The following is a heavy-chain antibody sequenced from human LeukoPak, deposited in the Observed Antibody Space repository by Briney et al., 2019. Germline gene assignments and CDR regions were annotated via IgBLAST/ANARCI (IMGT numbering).Heavy chain of an antibody. CDR3: ARGGSRELSHVSHFAF. CDR1: GYTITGYA. CDR2: INTNIGRP. Sequence: VAAVKVSCKASGYTITGYAINWVRQAPGQGLEGMGWINTNIGRPTYAQAFTGRFVFSLDTSVSTAYLHIISLNAECTPIYYCARGGSRELSHVSHFAFWGQGTPGTVYS. V-gene: IGHV7-4-1*02. J-gene: IGHJ4*02. D-gene: IGHD2-15*01.